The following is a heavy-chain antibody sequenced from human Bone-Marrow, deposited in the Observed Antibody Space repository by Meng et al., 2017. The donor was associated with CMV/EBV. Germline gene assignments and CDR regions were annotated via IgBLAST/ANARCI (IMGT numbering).Heavy chain of an antibody. J-gene: IGHJ6*02. D-gene: IGHD3-10*01. V-gene: IGHV4-34*01. CDR2: INHSGST. Sequence: SETLSLTCAVYGGSFSGYYWTWIRQSPGKGLEWIGEINHSGSTKSNPSLMSRVTMSVDTSQNQFSLKLSSVTAADTAVYYCARLLGSGSYGAYYYGMDVWGQATTVTVSS. CDR3: ARLLGSGSYGAYYYGMDV. CDR1: GGSFSGYY.